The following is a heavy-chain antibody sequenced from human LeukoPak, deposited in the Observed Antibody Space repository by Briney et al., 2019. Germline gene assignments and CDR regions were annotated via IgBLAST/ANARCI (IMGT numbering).Heavy chain of an antibody. CDR2: IKSKTDGGTT. CDR3: TTACLFHCSSTSCSDY. D-gene: IGHD2-2*01. CDR1: GFTFSNAW. Sequence: TGGSLRLSCAASGFTFSNAWMSWVRQAPGKGLEWVGRIKSKTDGGTTDYAAPVKGRFTISRDDSKNTLYLQMNSLKTEDTAVYYCTTACLFHCSSTSCSDYWGQGTLVTVSS. J-gene: IGHJ4*02. V-gene: IGHV3-15*01.